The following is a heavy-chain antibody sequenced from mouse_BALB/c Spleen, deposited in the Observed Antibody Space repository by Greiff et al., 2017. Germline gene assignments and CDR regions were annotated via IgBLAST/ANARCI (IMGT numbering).Heavy chain of an antibody. J-gene: IGHJ4*01. Sequence: LQQSGAELVRPGALVKLSCKASGFNIKDYYMHWVKQRPEQGLEWIGWIDPENGNTIYDPKFQGKASITADTSSNTAYLQLSSLTSEDTAVYYCATTEGYAMDYWGQGTSVTVSS. CDR2: IDPENGNT. D-gene: IGHD4-1*02. CDR1: GFNIKDYY. V-gene: IGHV14-1*02. CDR3: ATTEGYAMDY.